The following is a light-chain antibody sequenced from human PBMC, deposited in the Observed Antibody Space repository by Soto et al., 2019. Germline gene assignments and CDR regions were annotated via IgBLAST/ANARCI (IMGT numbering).Light chain of an antibody. CDR2: GAS. CDR1: QSVSSF. V-gene: IGKV3-15*01. J-gene: IGKJ1*01. Sequence: EKVMTQSPPTLSMSPGERATLSCRASQSVSSFLAWYQQKPGQAPRLLIYGASTRATGIPARFSGSLSGTEFTLTASSLQSEDFAGYYCQQYSSWPSWTFGQGTKVEVK. CDR3: QQYSSWPSWT.